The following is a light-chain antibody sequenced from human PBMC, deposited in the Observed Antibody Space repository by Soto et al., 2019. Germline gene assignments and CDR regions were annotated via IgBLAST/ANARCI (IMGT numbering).Light chain of an antibody. CDR3: QQYTKWPLT. Sequence: EIVMTQSPATLSVSPGERATLSCRASQSVYSNLAWYQQKPGQATRLLIYHASTRATGIPARFSGGGSGTEFTLTISSLQSEDFAVYYCQQYTKWPLTFGGGTKLEIK. CDR1: QSVYSN. V-gene: IGKV3-15*01. CDR2: HAS. J-gene: IGKJ4*01.